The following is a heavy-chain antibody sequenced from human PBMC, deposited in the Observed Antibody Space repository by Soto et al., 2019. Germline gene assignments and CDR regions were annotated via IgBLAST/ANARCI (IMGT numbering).Heavy chain of an antibody. CDR2: LYWNDDR. Sequence: SGPTLVNPTQTLTLTCTFSGFSLSSIGVAVGLIRQPPGKALEWLALLYWNDDRRYSPSLKSRLTITKDTSKNQVVLTMTNMDPADTATYYCAHSASVPCCYYFDSWGQGTLVTVYS. J-gene: IGHJ4*02. D-gene: IGHD1-26*01. CDR3: AHSASVPCCYYFDS. CDR1: GFSLSSIGVA. V-gene: IGHV2-5*01.